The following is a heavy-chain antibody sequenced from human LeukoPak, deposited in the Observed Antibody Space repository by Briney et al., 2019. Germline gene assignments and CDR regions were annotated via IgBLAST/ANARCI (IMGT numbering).Heavy chain of an antibody. J-gene: IGHJ6*02. Sequence: GGSLRLSCAASGFTFDDYAMHWVRQAPGKGLEWVSGISWNSGSIGYADSVKGRFTVSRDNAKNSLYLQMNSLRAEDTALYYCAKGSATFQDYYYYDGMDVWGQGTTVTVSS. D-gene: IGHD3-16*01. CDR3: AKGSATFQDYYYYDGMDV. V-gene: IGHV3-9*01. CDR1: GFTFDDYA. CDR2: ISWNSGSI.